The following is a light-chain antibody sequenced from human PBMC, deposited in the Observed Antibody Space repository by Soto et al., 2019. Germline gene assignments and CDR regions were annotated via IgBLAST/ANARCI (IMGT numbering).Light chain of an antibody. CDR2: DAS. CDR3: QQRSNWPPSIT. Sequence: EIMLTQSPATLSFSPMERXTLXGRAIQSVSSYLAWYQQKPGQAPRLLIYDASTRATGIPARFRGSESGTDFTLTISSLEPEDFAVYYCQQRSNWPPSITFGQGTRLEIK. CDR1: QSVSSY. V-gene: IGKV3-11*01. J-gene: IGKJ5*01.